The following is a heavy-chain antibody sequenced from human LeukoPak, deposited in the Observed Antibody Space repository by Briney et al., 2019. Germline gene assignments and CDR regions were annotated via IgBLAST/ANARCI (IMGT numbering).Heavy chain of an antibody. D-gene: IGHD3-22*01. J-gene: IGHJ4*02. Sequence: SETLSLTCTVSGGSINSYHWSWIRQSAGKGLQWIGRVHISGSTNYNPSLRSRVAISMDKSKNQFSLKLNSVTAADTAVYYCARDDSSRDGSGGYHDWGQGTLVTVSS. V-gene: IGHV4-4*07. CDR2: VHISGST. CDR3: ARDDSSRDGSGGYHD. CDR1: GGSINSYH.